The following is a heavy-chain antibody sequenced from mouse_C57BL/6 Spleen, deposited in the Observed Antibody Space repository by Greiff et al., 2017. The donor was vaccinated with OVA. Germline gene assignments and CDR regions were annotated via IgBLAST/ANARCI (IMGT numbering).Heavy chain of an antibody. CDR2: INPSNGGT. CDR1: GYTFTSYW. J-gene: IGHJ3*01. D-gene: IGHD2-4*01. V-gene: IGHV1-53*01. CDR3: ARGDYQGWFAY. Sequence: QVQLKESGTELVKPGASVKLSCKASGYTFTSYWMHWVKQRPGQGLEWIGNINPSNGGTNYNEKFKSKATLTVDKSSSTAYMQLSSLTSEDSAVYYCARGDYQGWFAYWGQGTLVTVSA.